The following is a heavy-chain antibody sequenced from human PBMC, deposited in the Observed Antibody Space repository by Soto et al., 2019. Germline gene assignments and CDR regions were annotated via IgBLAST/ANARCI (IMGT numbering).Heavy chain of an antibody. CDR1: GFTFSSYS. CDR3: GRVSGYFTGGYYYYYGMDV. CDR2: ISSSSSYI. J-gene: IGHJ6*02. Sequence: PGGSLRLSCAASGFTFSSYSMNWVRQAPGKGLEWVSSISSSSSYIYYADSVKGRFTISRDNAKNSLYLQMNSLRAEDTAVYYCGRVSGYFTGGYYYYYGMDVRGQGTTVTVSS. V-gene: IGHV3-21*01. D-gene: IGHD3-3*01.